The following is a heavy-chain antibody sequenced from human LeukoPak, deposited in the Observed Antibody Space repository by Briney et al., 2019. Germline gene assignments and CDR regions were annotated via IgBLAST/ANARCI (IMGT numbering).Heavy chain of an antibody. CDR2: ITGGGTNT. CDR3: AKGTLESCSGSRCYPFDY. CDR1: RFTFSTYA. Sequence: GGSLRLSCVASRFTFSTYAMAWVRQAPGKKLECVAVITGGGTNTYHADSVKGRFTISRDNSKNTLSLQMNSLRVEDTAKYYCAKGTLESCSGSRCYPFDYWGRGTPVTVSS. J-gene: IGHJ4*02. D-gene: IGHD2-15*01. V-gene: IGHV3-23*01.